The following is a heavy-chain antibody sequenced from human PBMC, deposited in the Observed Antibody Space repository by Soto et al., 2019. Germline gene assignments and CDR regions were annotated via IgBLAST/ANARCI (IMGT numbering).Heavy chain of an antibody. CDR2: IYRCGST. Sequence: QVQLQESGPGLVKPSQTLSLTCTVPGASIRSDDFYWSWIRQPPGKGLEWIGNIYRCGSTGYNPSLNMPVTISKGRAKNQFSLKLRSVTAAAAAVYYCARGSFFRGEFDSWGQGTLVTVSS. CDR3: ARGSFFRGEFDS. J-gene: IGHJ4*02. V-gene: IGHV4-30-4*01. CDR1: GASIRSDDFY. D-gene: IGHD3-10*01.